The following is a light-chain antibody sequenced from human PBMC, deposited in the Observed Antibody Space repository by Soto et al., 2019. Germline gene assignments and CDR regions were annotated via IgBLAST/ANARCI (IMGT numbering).Light chain of an antibody. V-gene: IGKV3-15*01. J-gene: IGKJ4*01. Sequence: EIVMTQSPATLSVSPGERATLSCRASHSVSSRLAWYQQKPGQAPRLLIYGASTRATGLPARFSGSGSGTEFTRTISSLQSEDFAVYYCQHYTNWPLTFGGGTKVEIK. CDR2: GAS. CDR1: HSVSSR. CDR3: QHYTNWPLT.